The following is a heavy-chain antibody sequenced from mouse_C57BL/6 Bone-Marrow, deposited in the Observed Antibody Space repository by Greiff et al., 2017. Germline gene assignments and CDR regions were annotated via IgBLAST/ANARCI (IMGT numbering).Heavy chain of an antibody. D-gene: IGHD2-1*01. CDR2: IYPSDSET. V-gene: IGHV1-61*01. J-gene: IGHJ1*03. CDR3: ARGHYGNYGWYFDV. CDR1: GYTFPSYW. Sequence: QVQLQQPGAELVRPGSSVKLSCKASGYTFPSYWMDWVKQRPGQGLEWIGNIYPSDSETHYNQKFKDKATLTVDKSSSTAYMQLSSLTSEDSAVYYCARGHYGNYGWYFDVWGTGTTVTVSS.